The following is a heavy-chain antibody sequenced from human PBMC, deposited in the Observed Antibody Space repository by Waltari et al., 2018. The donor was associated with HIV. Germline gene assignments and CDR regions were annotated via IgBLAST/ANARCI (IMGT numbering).Heavy chain of an antibody. CDR2: IDPFGGRT. Sequence: QVQLVQAGGEVESPGTSARLSCKALGYSFTRYFIHWVRKAPGQGLEWVGVIDPFGGRTTFPQKFQGRVTMTSDTSTSTVYMELHSLRSDDSAVYYCARDALSSSPPLYYLDYWGQGTLVTASS. CDR1: GYSFTRYF. J-gene: IGHJ4*02. D-gene: IGHD6-6*01. CDR3: ARDALSSSPPLYYLDY. V-gene: IGHV1-46*01.